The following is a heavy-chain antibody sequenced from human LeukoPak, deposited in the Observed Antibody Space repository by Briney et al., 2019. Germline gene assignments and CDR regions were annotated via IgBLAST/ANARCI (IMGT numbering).Heavy chain of an antibody. CDR2: INPNSGGT. V-gene: IGHV1-2*02. J-gene: IGHJ3*02. CDR3: ARYYYGSGTPNAFDI. CDR1: GYTFTGYY. D-gene: IGHD3-10*01. Sequence: ASVKVSCKASGYTFTGYYLHWVRQAPGQGLEWMGWINPNSGGTNYAQKFQGRVTMTRDTSISTAYMELSRLRSDDTAVYYCARYYYGSGTPNAFDIWGQGTMVTVSS.